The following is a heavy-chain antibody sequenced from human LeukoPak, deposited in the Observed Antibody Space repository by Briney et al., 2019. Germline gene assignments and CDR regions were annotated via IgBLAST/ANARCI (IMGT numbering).Heavy chain of an antibody. Sequence: ASVKVSCKASGYTFTNYGFSWVRQAPGQGLEWMGWVSPYNGHTNYVQKLQGRVTMTTDTSTSTAYMELRSLRSDDTAVYYCVRDPDSGSYSSGCWSQGTLVTVSS. CDR1: GYTFTNYG. J-gene: IGHJ4*02. CDR3: VRDPDSGSYSSGC. D-gene: IGHD1-26*01. V-gene: IGHV1-18*01. CDR2: VSPYNGHT.